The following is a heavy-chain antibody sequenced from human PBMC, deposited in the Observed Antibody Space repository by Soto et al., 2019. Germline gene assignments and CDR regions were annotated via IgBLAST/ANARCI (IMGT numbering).Heavy chain of an antibody. Sequence: RILFPPPPGKGLEWIGYIYYSGSTNYNPSLKSRVTISVDTSKNQFSLKLNSMTAADTAVYYFFFFFNGPPTTYTYF. CDR3: FFFFNGPPTTYTYF. D-gene: IGHD1-1*01. J-gene: IGHJ4*01. V-gene: IGHV4-59*08. CDR2: IYYSGST.